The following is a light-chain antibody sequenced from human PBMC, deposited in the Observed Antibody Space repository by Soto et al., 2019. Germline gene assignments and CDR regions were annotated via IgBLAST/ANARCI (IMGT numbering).Light chain of an antibody. J-gene: IGLJ2*01. CDR3: YSYTSSVTLV. CDR2: EVR. CDR1: NSDVGGYNY. V-gene: IGLV2-14*01. Sequence: QSALTQPASVSGSPGQSITISCNGTNSDVGGYNYVSWYQQHPGNAPKLIIYEVRNRPSGVSNRFSGSRSGNTASLTISGLQAEDEAHYYCYSYTSSVTLVFGVGTKLTVL.